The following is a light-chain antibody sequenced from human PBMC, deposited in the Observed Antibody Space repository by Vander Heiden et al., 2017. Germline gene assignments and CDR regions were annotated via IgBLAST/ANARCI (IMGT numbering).Light chain of an antibody. V-gene: IGLV2-8*01. CDR2: EVT. CDR1: SSDVGGYNY. J-gene: IGLJ2*01. Sequence: QSALTQPPSASGSPGQSVTISCTGTSSDVGGYNYVSWYQQHPGKAPKLMMYEVTKRPSGVPDRFSGSKSGNTASLTVSGLQAEDEADYYCSSYAGFNTVFGGGTKLTVL. CDR3: SSYAGFNTV.